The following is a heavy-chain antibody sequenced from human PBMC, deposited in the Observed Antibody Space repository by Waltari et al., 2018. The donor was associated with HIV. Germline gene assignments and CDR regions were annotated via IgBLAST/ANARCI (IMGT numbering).Heavy chain of an antibody. CDR1: GDSVSSNSAA. CDR3: ARDPDSTAVTPKGFDS. D-gene: IGHD4-17*01. CDR2: TDYRSKWYN. Sequence: QVQLQQSGPGLVKPSQTLSLTCAISGDSVSSNSAAWNWIRQSPSGGLEWLGRTDYRSKWYNDYEISVKSRIIINSDTSKNQFSLQLYSVTPDDTAVYYCARDPDSTAVTPKGFDSWGQGTLVTVSS. V-gene: IGHV6-1*01. J-gene: IGHJ4*02.